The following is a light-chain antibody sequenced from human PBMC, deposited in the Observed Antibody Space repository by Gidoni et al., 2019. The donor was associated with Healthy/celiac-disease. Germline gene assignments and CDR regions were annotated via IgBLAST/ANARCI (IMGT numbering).Light chain of an antibody. CDR1: QDISNY. CDR3: QQYDNLPWT. Sequence: IQMTQSPSSLSASVGDRVTITCPASQDISNYLNWYQQKPGKAPKLLIYDASNLETGVPSRFSGSGSGTDFTFTISSLQPEDIATYYCQQYDNLPWTFGQXTKVEIK. V-gene: IGKV1-33*01. CDR2: DAS. J-gene: IGKJ1*01.